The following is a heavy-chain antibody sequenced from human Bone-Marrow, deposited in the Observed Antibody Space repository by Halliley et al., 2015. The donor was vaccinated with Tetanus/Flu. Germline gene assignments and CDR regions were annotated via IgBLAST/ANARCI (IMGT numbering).Heavy chain of an antibody. D-gene: IGHD6-19*01. CDR3: ASRSGWYFSY. Sequence: PGKGLGWIGEINHRGSPTYNPPLKSRVTISVAPSKTQFSRKRSSVTAADTAVYYCASRSGWYFSYWGQGTLVTVSS. J-gene: IGHJ4*02. V-gene: IGHV4-34*01. CDR2: INHRGSP.